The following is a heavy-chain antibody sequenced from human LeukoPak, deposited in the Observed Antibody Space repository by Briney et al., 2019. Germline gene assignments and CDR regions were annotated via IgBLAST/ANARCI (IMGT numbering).Heavy chain of an antibody. D-gene: IGHD3-22*01. V-gene: IGHV3-33*06. CDR1: GFTFSSYG. J-gene: IGHJ4*02. CDR2: IWYDGSNK. Sequence: GRSLRLSCAASGFTFSSYGMRWVRQAPGKGLEWVAVIWYDGSNKYYADSVKGRFTISRDNSKNTLYLQMNSLRAEDTAVYYCAKDRPDRYYYDSSGYYGLDYWGQGTLVTVSS. CDR3: AKDRPDRYYYDSSGYYGLDY.